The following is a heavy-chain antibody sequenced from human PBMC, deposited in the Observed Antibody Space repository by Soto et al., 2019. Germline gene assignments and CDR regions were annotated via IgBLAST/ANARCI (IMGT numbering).Heavy chain of an antibody. V-gene: IGHV3-23*01. CDR2: ISGSGGST. Sequence: GGSLRLSCAASGFTFSSYAMSWVRQAPGKGLEWVSAISGSGGSTYYADSVKGRFTISRDNSKNTLYLQMNSLRAEDTAVYYCAKVLNEVVVAATNDLYFDYWGQGTLVTDSS. CDR1: GFTFSSYA. CDR3: AKVLNEVVVAATNDLYFDY. D-gene: IGHD2-15*01. J-gene: IGHJ4*02.